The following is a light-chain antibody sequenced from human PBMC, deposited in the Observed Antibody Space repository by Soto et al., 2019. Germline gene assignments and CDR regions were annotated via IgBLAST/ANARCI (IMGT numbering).Light chain of an antibody. CDR2: TNN. V-gene: IGLV1-44*01. CDR1: SSSIGSNS. Sequence: QSVLTQPPSASGTPGQRVTISCSRSSSSIGSNSVNWYQQLPRTAPKVLIYTNNQRPSGVPDRFSGSKSGTSASLAISGLQSEDEADYYCAAWDGSLNVYVFGTGTKVTVL. J-gene: IGLJ1*01. CDR3: AAWDGSLNVYV.